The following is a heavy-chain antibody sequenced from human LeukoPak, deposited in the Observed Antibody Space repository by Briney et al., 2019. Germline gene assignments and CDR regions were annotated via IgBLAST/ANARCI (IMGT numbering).Heavy chain of an antibody. V-gene: IGHV4-30-4*02. J-gene: IGHJ4*02. CDR3: ARNSPDRQYSYGSADY. CDR1: GGSISSGDYS. CDR2: IYYSGST. Sequence: SETLSLTCTVSGGSISSGDYSWSWIRQPPGKGPEWIGYIYYSGSTYYNPSLRSRVTISVDTSKNQFSLKLSSVTAADTAVYYCARNSPDRQYSYGSADYWGQGTLVTVSS. D-gene: IGHD5-18*01.